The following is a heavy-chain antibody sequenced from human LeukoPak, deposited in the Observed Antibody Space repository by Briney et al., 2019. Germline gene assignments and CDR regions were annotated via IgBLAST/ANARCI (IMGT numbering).Heavy chain of an antibody. CDR3: ASRPDRDIDYVLFWFDP. J-gene: IGHJ5*02. D-gene: IGHD2-15*01. CDR1: GGSFSGYY. CDR2: INHSGST. Sequence: SETLSLTCAVYGGSFSGYYWSWIRQPPGKGLEWIGEINHSGSTNYNPPLKSRVTMSVDTSKNQFSLKLSSVTAADTAVYYCASRPDRDIDYVLFWFDPWGQGTLVTVSS. V-gene: IGHV4-34*01.